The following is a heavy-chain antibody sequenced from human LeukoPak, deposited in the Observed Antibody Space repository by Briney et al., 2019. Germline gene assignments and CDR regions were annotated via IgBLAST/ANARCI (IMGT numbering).Heavy chain of an antibody. V-gene: IGHV3-30*04. Sequence: GGSLRLSCAASGFTFSNYAMHWVRQAPGKGLEWVAVISYDGSKKYYADSVKGRFTISRDNSKNTLYLQMDSLRAEDTAVYYCARASRILDYWGQGTLVTVSS. CDR3: ARASRILDY. CDR1: GFTFSNYA. CDR2: ISYDGSKK. D-gene: IGHD5-18*01. J-gene: IGHJ4*02.